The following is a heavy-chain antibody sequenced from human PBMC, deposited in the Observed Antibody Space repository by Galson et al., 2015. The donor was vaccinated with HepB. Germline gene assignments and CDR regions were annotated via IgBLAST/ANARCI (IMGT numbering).Heavy chain of an antibody. J-gene: IGHJ4*02. CDR3: AKDRVVYGSTWSFDY. CDR2: ISGGGGGS. V-gene: IGHV3-23*01. D-gene: IGHD6-13*01. CDR1: GFTFSTNA. Sequence: SLRLSCAASGFTFSTNAMSWVRQAPGKGLEWVAAISGGGGGSYYAASVKGRFAISRDDAKNTLYLQMNSLRAEDTAVYYCAKDRVVYGSTWSFDYWGQGTLVTVSS.